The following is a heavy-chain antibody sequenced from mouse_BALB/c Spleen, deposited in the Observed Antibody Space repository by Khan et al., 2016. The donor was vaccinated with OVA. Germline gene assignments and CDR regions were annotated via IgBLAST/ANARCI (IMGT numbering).Heavy chain of an antibody. CDR2: IDPSNGYT. CDR3: GRMARK. V-gene: IGHV14-3*02. CDR1: GFTINDTY. Sequence: EVQLQESGAELVKPGASVKLSCTASGFTINDTYMHWLKQRPEQSLEWIGSIDPSNGYTYYNPNFKGKATITADTSSNTPYLQFSSLTSEDTAVDYCGRMARKWGQGTTLTVSS. J-gene: IGHJ2*01.